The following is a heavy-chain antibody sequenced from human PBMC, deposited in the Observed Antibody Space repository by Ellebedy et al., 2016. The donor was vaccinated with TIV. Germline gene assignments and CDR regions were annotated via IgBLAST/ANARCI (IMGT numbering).Heavy chain of an antibody. J-gene: IGHJ4*02. CDR3: VKGTRKSLTTSLDC. V-gene: IGHV3-43D*03. Sequence: GESLKISCAASGFTFSSYAMHWVRQAPGKGLEWVSLVSWDGGRSNYADSVQGRFTISRDNSKNSLYLQMTSLRPEDSAFYYCVKGTRKSLTTSLDCWGQGTLVTVSS. CDR1: GFTFSSYA. CDR2: VSWDGGRS. D-gene: IGHD2/OR15-2a*01.